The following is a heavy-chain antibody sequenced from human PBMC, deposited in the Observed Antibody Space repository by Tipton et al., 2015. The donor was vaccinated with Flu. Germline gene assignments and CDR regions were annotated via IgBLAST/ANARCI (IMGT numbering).Heavy chain of an antibody. CDR2: IYPSDSDV. D-gene: IGHD3-16*01. CDR3: ARHIGPKDLWAGESYLDY. J-gene: IGHJ4*02. V-gene: IGHV5-51*01. Sequence: MQLVQSGAEVRKPGESLKISCRGSGNSFNSYWIAWVRQMPGKGLEWMGFIYPSDSDVRYSPSFQGQVTFSADKSISTAYLQWSSLKASDTAMYYCARHIGPKDLWAGESYLDYWGQGTLVAVSS. CDR1: GNSFNSYW.